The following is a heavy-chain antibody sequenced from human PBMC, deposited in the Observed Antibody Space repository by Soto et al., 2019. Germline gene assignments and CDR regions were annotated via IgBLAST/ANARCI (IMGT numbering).Heavy chain of an antibody. Sequence: PSATESLTFAACRHTIRDYSWSWLPQNAGKGLEWIGRVYVAGGSNYNPSLKSRATISLDRPKNQFSLRLTSVTAADTAVYFCSRGAGPPWFDPWGQGILVTV. CDR2: VYVAGGS. CDR1: RHTIRDYS. J-gene: IGHJ5*02. V-gene: IGHV4-59*10. CDR3: SRGAGPPWFDP.